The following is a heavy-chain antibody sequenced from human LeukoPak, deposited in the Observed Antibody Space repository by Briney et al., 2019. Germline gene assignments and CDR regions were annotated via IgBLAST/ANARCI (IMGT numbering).Heavy chain of an antibody. V-gene: IGHV1-18*01. CDR3: ARVVNYYDSSGYCGAYYYGMDV. CDR2: ISAYNGNT. CDR1: GYTFTSYG. D-gene: IGHD3-22*01. J-gene: IGHJ6*02. Sequence: ASVKVSCKASGYTFTSYGISWVRQAPGQGLEWMGWISAYNGNTNYAQKLQGRVTMTTDTSTSTAYMELRSLRSDDTAVYYCARVVNYYDSSGYCGAYYYGMDVWGQGTTVTVSS.